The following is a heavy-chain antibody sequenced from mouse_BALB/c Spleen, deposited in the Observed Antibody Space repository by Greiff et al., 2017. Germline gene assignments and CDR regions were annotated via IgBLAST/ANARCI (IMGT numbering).Heavy chain of an antibody. CDR3: TYGNYDYAMDY. V-gene: IGHV1-5*01. Sequence: VQLKESGTVLARPGASVKMSCKASGYTFTSYWMHWVKQRPGQGLEWIGAIYPGNSDTSYNQKFKGKAKLTVDTSSSTAYMQLSSLTSEDSAVYYCTYGNYDYAMDYWGQGTSVTVSS. CDR2: IYPGNSDT. J-gene: IGHJ4*01. D-gene: IGHD2-1*01. CDR1: GYTFTSYW.